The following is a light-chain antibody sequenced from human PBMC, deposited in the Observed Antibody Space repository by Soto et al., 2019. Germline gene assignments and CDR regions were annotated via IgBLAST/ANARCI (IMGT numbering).Light chain of an antibody. V-gene: IGLV2-8*01. CDR3: SSYAGNNNWV. CDR1: SSDVGGYNF. J-gene: IGLJ3*02. Sequence: QSVLTQPPSASGSPGQSVTISCTGTSSDVGGYNFVSWYQQHPGKVPKLIIYEVVKRPSGVPDRFSGSKSGNTASLTVSGLQAEDEADYHCSSYAGNNNWVFGGGTKVTVL. CDR2: EVV.